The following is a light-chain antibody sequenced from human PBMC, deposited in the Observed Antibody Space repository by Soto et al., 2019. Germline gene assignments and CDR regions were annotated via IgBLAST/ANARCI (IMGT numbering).Light chain of an antibody. CDR3: QQSHGIPYT. Sequence: DIQMTQSPSSLSASVGDRVTITCRASQTISTSLNWYQQEPGKAPKLLIYAASSLQSGVPSRFSVSGSVTDFTLTISSLQPEDFAAYYCQQSHGIPYTFGQGTKLEIK. V-gene: IGKV1-39*01. CDR1: QTISTS. CDR2: AAS. J-gene: IGKJ2*01.